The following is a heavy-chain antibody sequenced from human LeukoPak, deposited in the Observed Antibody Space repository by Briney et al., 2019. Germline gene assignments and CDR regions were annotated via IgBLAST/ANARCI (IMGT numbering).Heavy chain of an antibody. CDR1: GGSISSSSYY. J-gene: IGHJ3*02. Sequence: SETLSLTCTVSGGSISSSSYYWGWIRQPPGKGLEWIGYIYYSGSTNYNPSLKSRVTISVDTSKNQFSLKLSSVTAADTAVYYCARVRPAYYYDSTADYLPDGAFDIWGQGTMVTVSS. CDR3: ARVRPAYYYDSTADYLPDGAFDI. V-gene: IGHV4-61*05. CDR2: IYYSGST. D-gene: IGHD3-22*01.